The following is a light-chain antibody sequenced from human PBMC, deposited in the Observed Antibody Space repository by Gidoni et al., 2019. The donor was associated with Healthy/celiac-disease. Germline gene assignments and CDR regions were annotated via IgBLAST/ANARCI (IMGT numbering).Light chain of an antibody. CDR2: WAS. CDR1: QSVLYSSNNKNY. V-gene: IGKV4-1*01. J-gene: IGKJ4*01. Sequence: DIVMTQAPDSLAVSLGERATINCKSSQSVLYSSNNKNYLAWYQQKPGQPPKLLIYWASTRESGVPDRFSVSGSGTDFTLTIRSLQAEDVAVYYCQQYYSTPLTFGGGTKVEIK. CDR3: QQYYSTPLT.